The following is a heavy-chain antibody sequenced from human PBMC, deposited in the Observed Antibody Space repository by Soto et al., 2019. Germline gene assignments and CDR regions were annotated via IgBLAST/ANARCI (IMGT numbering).Heavy chain of an antibody. CDR1: GFTFSSYD. V-gene: IGHV3-13*04. CDR2: IGTAGDT. D-gene: IGHD3-22*01. J-gene: IGHJ4*02. Sequence: LRLSCSASGFTFSSYDMHWVRQGPGKGLEWVSAIGTAGDTNYAGSVKGRFTISRENAKNSLYLQMNSLRAGDTAIYFCARAIGPTLFDYWGQGTLVTVS. CDR3: ARAIGPTLFDY.